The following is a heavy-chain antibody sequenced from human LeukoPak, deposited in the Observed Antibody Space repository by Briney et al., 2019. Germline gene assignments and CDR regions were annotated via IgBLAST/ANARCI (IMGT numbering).Heavy chain of an antibody. V-gene: IGHV1-2*02. CDR2: INPNSGGT. D-gene: IGHD2-15*01. CDR1: GYTFTGSY. CDR3: ARETGYCSGGRCYFIY. J-gene: IGHJ4*02. Sequence: GASVKVSCKAPGYTFTGSYIHWVRQAPGQGLEWMGWINPNSGGTSSAQKFQGRVTMTRDTSVSTAYMELSGLRSDDTALYYCARETGYCSGGRCYFIYWGQGTLVIVTS.